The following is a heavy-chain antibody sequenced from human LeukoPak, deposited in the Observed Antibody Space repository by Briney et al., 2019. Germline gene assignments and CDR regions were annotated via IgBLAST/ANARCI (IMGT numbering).Heavy chain of an antibody. CDR3: ATDQSAVLRYFDWYARHYGMDV. CDR1: GYTLTELS. J-gene: IGHJ6*02. V-gene: IGHV1-24*01. Sequence: ASVKVSCKVSGYTLTELSMHWVRQTPGKGLERMGGFDPEDGETIYAQKFQGRVTMTEDTSTDTAYMELSSLRSEDTAVYYCATDQSAVLRYFDWYARHYGMDVWGQGTTVTVSS. CDR2: FDPEDGET. D-gene: IGHD3-9*01.